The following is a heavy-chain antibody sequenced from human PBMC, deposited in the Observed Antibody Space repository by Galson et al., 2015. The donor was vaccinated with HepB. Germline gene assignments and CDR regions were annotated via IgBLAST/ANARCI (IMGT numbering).Heavy chain of an antibody. V-gene: IGHV3-23*01. Sequence: SLRLSCAASGFTFSSYAMSWVRQAPGKGLEWVSAISGSGGSTYYADSVKGRFTISRDNSKNTLYLQMNSLRAEDTAVYYCAKDHNPTVTCFDYWGQGTLVTVSS. D-gene: IGHD4-17*01. J-gene: IGHJ4*02. CDR1: GFTFSSYA. CDR3: AKDHNPTVTCFDY. CDR2: ISGSGGST.